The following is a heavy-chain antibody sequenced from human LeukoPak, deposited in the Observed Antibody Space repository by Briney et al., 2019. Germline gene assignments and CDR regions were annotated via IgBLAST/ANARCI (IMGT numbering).Heavy chain of an antibody. Sequence: PSETLSLTCTVSGGSISSYYWSWIRQPPGKGLEWIGYIYYSGSTNYNPSLKSRVTISVDTSKNQFSLKLSSVTAADTAVYYCARQRRITMVRGVHWFDPWGQGTLVTVSS. V-gene: IGHV4-59*08. CDR2: IYYSGST. J-gene: IGHJ5*02. D-gene: IGHD3-10*01. CDR1: GGSISSYY. CDR3: ARQRRITMVRGVHWFDP.